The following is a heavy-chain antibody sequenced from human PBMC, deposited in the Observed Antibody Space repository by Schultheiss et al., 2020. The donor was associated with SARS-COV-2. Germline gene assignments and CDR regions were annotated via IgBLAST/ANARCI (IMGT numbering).Heavy chain of an antibody. Sequence: SETLSLTCTVSGGSISSYYWSWIRQPPGKGLEWIGSIYHSGSTYYNPSLKSRVTISVDTSKNQFSLKLSSVTAADTAMYYCAGAGPLHYWGQGTLVTVSS. CDR1: GGSISSYY. V-gene: IGHV4-59*04. D-gene: IGHD1-26*01. J-gene: IGHJ4*02. CDR3: AGAGPLHY. CDR2: IYHSGST.